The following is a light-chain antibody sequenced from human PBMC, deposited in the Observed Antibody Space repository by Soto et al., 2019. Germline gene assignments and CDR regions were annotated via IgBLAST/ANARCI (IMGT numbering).Light chain of an antibody. V-gene: IGLV2-14*01. CDR1: SSDVGGYNY. CDR2: EVS. Sequence: QSALTQPASVSGSPGQSITISCTGTSSDVGGYNYVSWYQQHPGKAPKLMIYEVSNRPSGVSKRFSGSKSGNTDSLTIYGLQAEEEADYYCTSYTSSSALVVFGVGTKVTVL. CDR3: TSYTSSSALVV. J-gene: IGLJ2*01.